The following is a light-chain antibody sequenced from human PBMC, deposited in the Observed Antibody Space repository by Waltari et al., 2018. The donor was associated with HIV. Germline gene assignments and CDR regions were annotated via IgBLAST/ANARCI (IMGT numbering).Light chain of an antibody. J-gene: IGKJ2*03. Sequence: ELVLTQSPATLSLSPGERATLSCRASQSVSSYSAWYQQKPGQAPRLLIYDASNRATGTPARFSGSGSGTDFTLTISSLEPEDFAVYYCQQRSNGPPWYSFGQGTKLEIK. CDR2: DAS. CDR1: QSVSSY. V-gene: IGKV3-11*01. CDR3: QQRSNGPPWYS.